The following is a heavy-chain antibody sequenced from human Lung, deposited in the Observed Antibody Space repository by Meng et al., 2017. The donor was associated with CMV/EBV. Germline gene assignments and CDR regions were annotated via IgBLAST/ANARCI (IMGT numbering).Heavy chain of an antibody. CDR1: AVSSSSNIR. V-gene: IGHV4-4*02. CDR3: ARGKQDAWELLAY. J-gene: IGHJ4*02. D-gene: IGHD1-26*01. Sequence: LLQPTLPGLVKPSCTLSPTCGVSAVSSSSNIRWTWVRQPPGKGLEWIGDIDDSGSTNYNPSLNSRISISLDKSKNHFSLKVNSVTAADTAVYYCARGKQDAWELLAYWGQGALVTVSS. CDR2: IDDSGST.